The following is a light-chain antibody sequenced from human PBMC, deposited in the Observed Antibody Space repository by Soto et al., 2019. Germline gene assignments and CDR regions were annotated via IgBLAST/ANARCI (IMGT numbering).Light chain of an antibody. CDR1: SSDVGGYNF. CDR3: ISYTSSNTWV. V-gene: IGLV2-14*01. J-gene: IGLJ3*02. CDR2: EVS. Sequence: QSALTQPASVSGSPGQSITISCTGTSSDVGGYNFVSWYQQHPGKVPKVMIYEVSNRPSGVSNRSSGSKSGNTASLTISGLQAEDEADYYCISYTSSNTWVFGGGTKVTVL.